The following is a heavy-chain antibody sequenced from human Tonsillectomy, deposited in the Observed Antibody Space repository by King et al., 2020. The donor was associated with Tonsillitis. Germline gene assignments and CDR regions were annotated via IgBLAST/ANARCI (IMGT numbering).Heavy chain of an antibody. CDR2: IYFTGNT. V-gene: IGHV4-39*07. D-gene: IGHD6-19*01. Sequence: LQLQESGPGLVKPSETLSLTCTVSGDSISISNYYWGWVRQPPGKGLEWIGSIYFTGNTYYNPSLKSRVTILVDTSKNHFSLRVRSVTAADTALYYCARQAVAGSPDWFDHWGQGSLVIVSS. CDR1: GDSISISNYY. CDR3: ARQAVAGSPDWFDH. J-gene: IGHJ5*02.